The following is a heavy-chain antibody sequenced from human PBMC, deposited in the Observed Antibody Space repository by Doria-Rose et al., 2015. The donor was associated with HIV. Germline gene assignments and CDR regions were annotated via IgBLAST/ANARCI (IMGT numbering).Heavy chain of an antibody. CDR3: ARGLLRGGWNDVDYYYGMDV. D-gene: IGHD1-1*01. Sequence: QVQLQESGAGLVKPSETLSLTCAVFGGSFSGYYWSWIRQPPGKGLEWIGDIHHSGSTNYKTSLKSRVTISLDTSKNLFSLKLSSVTAADTAVYHCARGLLRGGWNDVDYYYGMDVWGQGTTVTVSS. V-gene: IGHV4-34*01. CDR1: GGSFSGYY. J-gene: IGHJ6*02. CDR2: IHHSGST.